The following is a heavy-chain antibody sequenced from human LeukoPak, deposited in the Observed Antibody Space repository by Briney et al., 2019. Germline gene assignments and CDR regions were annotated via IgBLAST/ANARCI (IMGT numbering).Heavy chain of an antibody. CDR3: ARGDYYDSSGYYHDAFDI. D-gene: IGHD3-22*01. J-gene: IGHJ3*02. CDR2: IKQDGSEK. CDR1: GFTFSSYW. V-gene: IGHV3-7*04. Sequence: GGSLRLSCAASGFTFSSYWMSWVRQAPGKGLEWVANIKQDGSEKYYVDSVKGRFTVSRDNAKNSLYLQMNSLRAEDTAVYYCARGDYYDSSGYYHDAFDIWGQGTMVTVSS.